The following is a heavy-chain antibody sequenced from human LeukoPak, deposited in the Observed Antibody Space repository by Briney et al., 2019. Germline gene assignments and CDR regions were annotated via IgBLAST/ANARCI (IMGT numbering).Heavy chain of an antibody. CDR3: ARDRSYCSSTSCYTRWFDP. D-gene: IGHD2-2*02. Sequence: PSETLSLTCTVSGGSISSGDYYWSWIRHPPGKGLEWIGYIYYSGITYYNPSLKSRVTISVDTSKKQFSLKLSSVTAADTAVYYCARDRSYCSSTSCYTRWFDPWGQGTLVTVSS. J-gene: IGHJ5*02. CDR2: IYYSGIT. CDR1: GGSISSGDYY. V-gene: IGHV4-30-4*08.